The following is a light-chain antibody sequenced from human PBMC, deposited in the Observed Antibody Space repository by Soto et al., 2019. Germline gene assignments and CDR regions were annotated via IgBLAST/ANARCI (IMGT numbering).Light chain of an antibody. V-gene: IGLV1-40*01. Sequence: QLVLTQPPSVSAAPGQRVTISCTGSSANIGAGYEAHWYQQVPGTASKLLIYENNNRPSGVPDRFSGSKSGTSASLAITGLQAEDEAEYYCQSYDSSLSGYVFGTGTKVTVL. CDR3: QSYDSSLSGYV. CDR1: SANIGAGYE. CDR2: ENN. J-gene: IGLJ1*01.